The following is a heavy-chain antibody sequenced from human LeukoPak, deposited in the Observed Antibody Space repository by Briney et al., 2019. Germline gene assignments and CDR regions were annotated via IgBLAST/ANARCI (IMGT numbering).Heavy chain of an antibody. V-gene: IGHV1-18*01. D-gene: IGHD5-18*01. CDR1: GYTFTSYA. Sequence: ASVKVSCKDSGYTFTSYAISWLRQAPAQGLEWMGWISGYSGNTNYAQKGQGTVTMRTETSMSTAYMEMRSLRADDTAVYYCARGYSYGADYYYGMDVWGQGTTVTVSS. CDR2: ISGYSGNT. J-gene: IGHJ6*02. CDR3: ARGYSYGADYYYGMDV.